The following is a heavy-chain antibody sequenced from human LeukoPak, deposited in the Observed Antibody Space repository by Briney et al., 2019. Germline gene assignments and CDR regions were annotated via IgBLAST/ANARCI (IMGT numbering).Heavy chain of an antibody. J-gene: IGHJ3*02. Sequence: GGSLRFSCAASGFTFSDYAMSWVRQAPGKGLEWVSGISGSGETTYYADSVKGRFTISRDNSKNTLYLHMNSLRAEDTALYYCAKGHQVTTFYDAFDIWGQGTMVTVSS. CDR3: AKGHQVTTFYDAFDI. CDR2: ISGSGETT. V-gene: IGHV3-23*01. CDR1: GFTFSDYA. D-gene: IGHD4-17*01.